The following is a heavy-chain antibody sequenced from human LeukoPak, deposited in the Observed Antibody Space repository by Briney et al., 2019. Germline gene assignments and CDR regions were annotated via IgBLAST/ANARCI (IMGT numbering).Heavy chain of an antibody. V-gene: IGHV3-21*01. D-gene: IGHD6-13*01. CDR3: ARTANFAAGYYIDY. CDR2: ISGSSRHK. CDR1: GFTFSSYA. Sequence: GGSLRLSCAASGFTFSSYAMNWVRQAPGKGLEWVSSISGSSRHKYYADSVKGRFTISRDNAKNSLYLQMNSLRAEDTAVYYCARTANFAAGYYIDYWGQGTLVTVSS. J-gene: IGHJ4*02.